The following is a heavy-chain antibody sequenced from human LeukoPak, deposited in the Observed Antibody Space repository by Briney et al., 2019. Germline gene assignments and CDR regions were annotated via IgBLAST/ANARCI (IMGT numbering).Heavy chain of an antibody. D-gene: IGHD3-10*01. CDR1: GFTFGSYA. J-gene: IGHJ5*02. V-gene: IGHV3-30-3*01. CDR3: ASAREEYNWFDP. Sequence: PGRSLRLSCAASGFTFGSYAMHWVRQAPGKGLEWVAVISYDGSNKYYADSVKGRFTISRDNSKNTLYLQMNSLRAEDTAVYYCASAREEYNWFDPWGQGTLVTVSS. CDR2: ISYDGSNK.